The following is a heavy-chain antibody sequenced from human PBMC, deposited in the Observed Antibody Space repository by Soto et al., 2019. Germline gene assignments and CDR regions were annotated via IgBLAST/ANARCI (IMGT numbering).Heavy chain of an antibody. D-gene: IGHD3-9*01. CDR2: ISSSGSTI. Sequence: QVQLVESGGGLVKPGGSLRLSCAASGFTFSDYYMSWIRQAPGKGLEWVSYISSSGSTIYYADSVQGRVTISRDNAKNSLYLQMNSLRADEAAVYYCARDLLAIVSGTGYPDYWGQGTLVTVSS. J-gene: IGHJ4*02. CDR3: ARDLLAIVSGTGYPDY. V-gene: IGHV3-11*01. CDR1: GFTFSDYY.